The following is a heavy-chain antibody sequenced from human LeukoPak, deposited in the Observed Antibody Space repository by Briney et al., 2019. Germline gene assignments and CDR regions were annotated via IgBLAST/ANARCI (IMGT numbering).Heavy chain of an antibody. Sequence: ASVKVSCKTSGYTFTSHYIHWVRQAPGQGLDWMGIINPSIGNTDYAQKFQGRVTMTKDTSTRTVYMELSSLRSDDTAVYYCARGGCGGECSFDYWGQGTLVTVSS. CDR3: ARGGCGGECSFDY. CDR1: GYTFTSHY. V-gene: IGHV1-46*01. D-gene: IGHD2-21*01. CDR2: INPSIGNT. J-gene: IGHJ4*02.